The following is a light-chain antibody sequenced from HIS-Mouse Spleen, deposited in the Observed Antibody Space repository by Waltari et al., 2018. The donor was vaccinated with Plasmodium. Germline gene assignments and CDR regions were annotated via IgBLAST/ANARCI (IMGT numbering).Light chain of an antibody. J-gene: IGKJ2*01. Sequence: DIQMTQSPSSLSASVGERVTITCQASQDISNYLKWYQQKPGKAPKLRIYDASNLETGVPSRFSGSGSGTDFTFTISSLQPEDIATYYCQQYDNLPYTFGQGTKLEIK. CDR2: DAS. V-gene: IGKV1-33*01. CDR1: QDISNY. CDR3: QQYDNLPYT.